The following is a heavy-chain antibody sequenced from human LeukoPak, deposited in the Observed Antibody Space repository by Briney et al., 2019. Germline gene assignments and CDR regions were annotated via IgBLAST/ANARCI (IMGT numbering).Heavy chain of an antibody. CDR3: ARHETEDRVVATDYFDY. J-gene: IGHJ4*02. D-gene: IGHD2-21*02. Sequence: SETLSLTCTVSGGSISSGGYYWSWIRQPPGKGLEWIGYIYYSGSTNYNPSLKSRVTISVDTSKNQFSLKLSSVTAADTAVYYCARHETEDRVVATDYFDYWGQGTLVTVSS. CDR1: GGSISSGGYY. CDR2: IYYSGST. V-gene: IGHV4-61*08.